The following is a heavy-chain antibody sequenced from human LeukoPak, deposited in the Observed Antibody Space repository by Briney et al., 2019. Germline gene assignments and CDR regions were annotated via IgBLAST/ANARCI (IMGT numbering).Heavy chain of an antibody. J-gene: IGHJ3*02. D-gene: IGHD6-19*01. Sequence: SETLSLSCTVSDGSISSHYWRWIRQPPGKGLEWIGHFAYSGTTSYNASLKSRVTISVDTSKNQFSLTLTSVTAADTAVYYCARPHSSGWYGVYDIWGQGTMVTVSS. CDR3: ARPHSSGWYGVYDI. CDR2: FAYSGTT. V-gene: IGHV4-59*08. CDR1: DGSISSHY.